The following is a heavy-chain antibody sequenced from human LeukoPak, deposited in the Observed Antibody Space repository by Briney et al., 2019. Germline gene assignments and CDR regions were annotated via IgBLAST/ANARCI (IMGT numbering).Heavy chain of an antibody. V-gene: IGHV3-23*01. CDR2: ISDSGSRT. CDR3: AKQESSGSYPYYFDY. Sequence: GGSLRLSCAASGFIFDRYGMTWVRQAPGEGLKWVSSISDSGSRTYYADSVKGRFTVSRDNSKNTVYVQMNSLRAEDTAIYYCAKQESSGSYPYYFDYWARGPWSPSPQ. J-gene: IGHJ4*02. D-gene: IGHD3-22*01. CDR1: GFIFDRYG.